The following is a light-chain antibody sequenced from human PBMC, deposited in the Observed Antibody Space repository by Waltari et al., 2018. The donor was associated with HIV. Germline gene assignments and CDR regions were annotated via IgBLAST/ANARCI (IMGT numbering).Light chain of an antibody. J-gene: IGKJ3*01. CDR1: QTVSSNY. CDR3: QHYGSSPGFT. Sequence: EIVLTQSPGTLSLSPGERASLSCRASQTVSSNYLAWYQQKPGQAPRLLIYGVSRRATGIPDRFSGSGSATDFTLTISRLEPEDVAVYYCQHYGSSPGFTFGPGTKVDIK. V-gene: IGKV3-20*01. CDR2: GVS.